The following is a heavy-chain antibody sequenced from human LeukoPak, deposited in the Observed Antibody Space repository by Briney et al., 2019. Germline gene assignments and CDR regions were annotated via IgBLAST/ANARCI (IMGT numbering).Heavy chain of an antibody. D-gene: IGHD4-17*01. CDR1: GFTFSSYW. J-gene: IGHJ4*02. CDR2: IKQDGSEK. CDR3: ARDRGGFNYGLDY. V-gene: IGHV3-7*01. Sequence: GGSLRLSCAASGFTFSSYWTSWVRQAPGKGLEWVANIKQDGSEKYYVDSVKGRFTISRDNAKNSLYLQMNSLRAEDTAVYYCARDRGGFNYGLDYWGQGTLVTVSS.